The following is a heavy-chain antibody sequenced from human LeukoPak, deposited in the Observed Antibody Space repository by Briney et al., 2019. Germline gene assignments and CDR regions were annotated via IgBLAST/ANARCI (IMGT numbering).Heavy chain of an antibody. V-gene: IGHV4-34*01. CDR1: GGSFSGYY. Sequence: SETLSLTCAVYGGSFSGYYWSWIRQPPGKGLEWIGEINHSGSTNYNPSLKSRVTISVDTSKNQFSLKLSSATAADTAVYYCARDKGRYCSSTSCFYDYMDVWGKGTTVTVSS. CDR2: INHSGST. CDR3: ARDKGRYCSSTSCFYDYMDV. J-gene: IGHJ6*03. D-gene: IGHD2-2*01.